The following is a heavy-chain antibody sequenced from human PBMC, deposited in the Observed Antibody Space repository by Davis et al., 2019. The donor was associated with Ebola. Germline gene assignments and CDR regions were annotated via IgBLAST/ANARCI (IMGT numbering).Heavy chain of an antibody. CDR1: GYIFTRYS. J-gene: IGHJ4*02. Sequence: AASVKVSCKTSGYIFTRYSIHWVRQAPGEGLEWVGWINGGNGDTKCSQKFQGRVTITADKSTSTAYMELSSLRSEDTAVYYCASPDSSGYIGETWGQGTLVTVSS. D-gene: IGHD3-22*01. CDR3: ASPDSSGYIGET. V-gene: IGHV1-3*01. CDR2: INGGNGDT.